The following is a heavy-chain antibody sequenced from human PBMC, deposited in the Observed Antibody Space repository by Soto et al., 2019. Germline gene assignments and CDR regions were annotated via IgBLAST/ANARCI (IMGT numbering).Heavy chain of an antibody. V-gene: IGHV4-31*03. CDR2: IYYSGST. CDR1: GGSISSGGYY. Sequence: QVQLQESGPGLVKPSQTLSLTCTVSGGSISSGGYYWSWIRQHPGKGLEWIGYIYYSGSTYYNPSLTRRVTISVDPSKNPFSLKLSSVTAADTAVYYCAPSSFLAAAGTADYWGQGTLVTVSS. J-gene: IGHJ4*02. CDR3: APSSFLAAAGTADY. D-gene: IGHD6-13*01.